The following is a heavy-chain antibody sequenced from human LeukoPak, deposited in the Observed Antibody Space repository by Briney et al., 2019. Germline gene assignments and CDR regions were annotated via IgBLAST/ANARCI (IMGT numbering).Heavy chain of an antibody. D-gene: IGHD3-3*01. Sequence: GGSLRLSCAASGFTFSSYGMHWVRQAPGKGLEWVPVIWYDGSNKYYADSVKGRFTISRDNSKNTLYLQMNSLRAEDTAVYYCARALYDFWSGYYITLDYYGMAVWGQGTTVTVSS. CDR2: IWYDGSNK. CDR1: GFTFSSYG. CDR3: ARALYDFWSGYYITLDYYGMAV. J-gene: IGHJ6*01. V-gene: IGHV3-33*08.